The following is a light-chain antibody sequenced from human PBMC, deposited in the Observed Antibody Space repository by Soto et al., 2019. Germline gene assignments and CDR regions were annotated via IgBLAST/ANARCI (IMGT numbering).Light chain of an antibody. V-gene: IGKV3-15*01. CDR3: QHYSGWPL. J-gene: IGKJ3*01. CDR1: QSVGIN. Sequence: EIVLTQSPGTLSVSLGERATVSCRASQSVGINLAWYQQRPGQTPRLLIYDASTRATGVPARFGGSWSGTEFSLTASSLQAEDSAVYYCQHYSGWPLFGPGTRV. CDR2: DAS.